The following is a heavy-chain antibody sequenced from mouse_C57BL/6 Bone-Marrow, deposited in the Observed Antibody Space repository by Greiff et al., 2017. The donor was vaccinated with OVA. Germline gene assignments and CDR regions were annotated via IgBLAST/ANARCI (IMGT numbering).Heavy chain of an antibody. Sequence: QVQLQQPGAELVMPGASVKLSCKASGYTFTSYWITWVKQRPGQGLEWIGDIYPGSGSTNYNEKFKSKATLTVDTSSSTAYMQLSSLTSEDSAVYYCARETGKKYYAMDYWGQGTSVTVSS. J-gene: IGHJ4*01. CDR2: IYPGSGST. CDR3: ARETGKKYYAMDY. V-gene: IGHV1-55*01. D-gene: IGHD4-1*01. CDR1: GYTFTSYW.